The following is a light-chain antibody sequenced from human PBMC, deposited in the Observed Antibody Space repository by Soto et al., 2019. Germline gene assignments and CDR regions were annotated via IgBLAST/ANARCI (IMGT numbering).Light chain of an antibody. CDR2: GAS. CDR3: QQYSNSPPYT. CDR1: QSVSSSY. V-gene: IGKV3-20*01. Sequence: EIVLTQSPGTLSLSPGERATLSCRASQSVSSSYFAWYQQKPGQAPRLIIYGASNRATGIPDRFSGSGSGPDFTLTISRLEPEDFAVYYCQQYSNSPPYTFGQGTKLEIK. J-gene: IGKJ2*01.